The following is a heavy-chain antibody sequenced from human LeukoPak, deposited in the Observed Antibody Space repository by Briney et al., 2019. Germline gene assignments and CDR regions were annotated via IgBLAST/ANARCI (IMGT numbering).Heavy chain of an antibody. Sequence: SVTVSCMASGGTFRSYAISWVRQAPGQGLEWMGGIIPIFGTANYAQKFQGRVTITTDASTSTAYMELSSLRSEDTAVYYCARGPYDSSGYYPDYYYYYMDVWGKGTTVTVSS. CDR3: ARGPYDSSGYYPDYYYYYMDV. V-gene: IGHV1-69*05. D-gene: IGHD3-22*01. J-gene: IGHJ6*03. CDR2: IIPIFGTA. CDR1: GGTFRSYA.